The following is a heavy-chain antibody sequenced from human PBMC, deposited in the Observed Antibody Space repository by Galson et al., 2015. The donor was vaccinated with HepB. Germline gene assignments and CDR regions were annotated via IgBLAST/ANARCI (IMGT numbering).Heavy chain of an antibody. J-gene: IGHJ5*02. V-gene: IGHV3-33*06. CDR3: AKSESFGEDVDAAFDP. D-gene: IGHD3-10*01. Sequence: SLRLSCASSGFMFSTYGMHWVRQAPGKGLEWVAVIFYDGSNRYYADSVKGRFTISRDNSKNTLYLQMNSVRAEDTAVYYCAKSESFGEDVDAAFDPWGQGTLVIVSS. CDR2: IFYDGSNR. CDR1: GFMFSTYG.